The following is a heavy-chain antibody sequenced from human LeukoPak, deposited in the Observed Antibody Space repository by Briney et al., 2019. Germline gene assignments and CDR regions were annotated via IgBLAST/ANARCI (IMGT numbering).Heavy chain of an antibody. V-gene: IGHV3-23*01. D-gene: IGHD5-12*01. Sequence: GGSLRLSCAASGFTFSNYAMSWVRQAPGKGLEWVSAISGSGGSTYYADSVKGRFTISRDNSKNTLYLQMNSLRAEDTAVYYCAKAITAGYYYYMDVWGKGTTVTVSS. J-gene: IGHJ6*03. CDR2: ISGSGGST. CDR1: GFTFSNYA. CDR3: AKAITAGYYYYMDV.